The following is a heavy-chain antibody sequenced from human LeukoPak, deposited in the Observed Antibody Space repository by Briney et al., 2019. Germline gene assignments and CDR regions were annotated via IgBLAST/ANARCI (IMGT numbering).Heavy chain of an antibody. V-gene: IGHV3-23*01. J-gene: IGHJ5*02. CDR2: LSGSGGST. D-gene: IGHD1-1*01. CDR1: AFTFSHYA. CDR3: AKEGAEYNLNA. Sequence: GGSLRLSCAASAFTFSHYAMNWVRQAPGKGLEWVSGLSGSGGSTFYADSVKGRFTISRDNSKNTLYLQMTSLRADDTAVFYCAKEGAEYNLNAWGQGTLVTVSS.